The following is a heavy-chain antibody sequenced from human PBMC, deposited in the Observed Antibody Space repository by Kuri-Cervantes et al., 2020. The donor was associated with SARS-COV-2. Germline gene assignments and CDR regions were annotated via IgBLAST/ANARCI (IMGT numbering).Heavy chain of an antibody. V-gene: IGHV4-34*01. J-gene: IGHJ4*02. CDR3: AREGHGGSYSPIDY. CDR1: GGSFSGYY. D-gene: IGHD1-26*01. Sequence: GSLRLSCAVYGGSFSGYYWSWIRQPPGKGLEWIGEINHSGSTNYNPSLKSRVTISVDTSKNQFSLKLSSVTAADTAVYYCAREGHGGSYSPIDYWGQGTLVTVSS. CDR2: INHSGST.